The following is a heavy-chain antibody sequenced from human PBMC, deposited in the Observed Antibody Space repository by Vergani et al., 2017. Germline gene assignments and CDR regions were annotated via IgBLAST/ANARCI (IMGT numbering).Heavy chain of an antibody. CDR2: ISSSGSTI. D-gene: IGHD3-10*01. V-gene: IGHV3-48*04. CDR1: GFTFSSYG. CDR3: ARPYYYGSGRLAYYFDY. J-gene: IGHJ4*02. Sequence: VQLVESGGGVVQPGRSLRLSCAASGFTFSSYGMHWVRQAPGKGLEWVSYISSSGSTIYYADSVKGRFTISRDNAKNSLYLQMNSLRAEDTAVYYCARPYYYGSGRLAYYFDYWGQGTLVTVSS.